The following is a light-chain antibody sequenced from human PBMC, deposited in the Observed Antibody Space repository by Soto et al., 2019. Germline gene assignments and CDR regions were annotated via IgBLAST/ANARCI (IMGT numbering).Light chain of an antibody. Sequence: DIQMTQSPSSLSASVGDGVTITCRASQGISNYLAWYQQKPGKVPKLLIYAASTLQSGVPSRFSGSGAGTDFTLTISSLQTEDAATYYCQENNSAPPTFGQGIKVDIK. CDR3: QENNSAPPT. CDR1: QGISNY. J-gene: IGKJ1*01. V-gene: IGKV1-27*01. CDR2: AAS.